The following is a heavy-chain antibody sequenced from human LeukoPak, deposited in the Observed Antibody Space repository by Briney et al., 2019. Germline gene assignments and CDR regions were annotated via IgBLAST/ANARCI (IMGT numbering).Heavy chain of an antibody. CDR2: INHSGST. J-gene: IGHJ4*02. V-gene: IGHV4-34*01. Sequence: SETLSLTCAVYGGSFSGYYWSWIRQPPPRELDWIGEINHSGSTNYNPSLKSRVTISVDTSKNQFSLKLSSVTAADTAVYYCARGVHSYDSSGYLGYWGQGTLVTVSS. D-gene: IGHD3-22*01. CDR1: GGSFSGYY. CDR3: ARGVHSYDSSGYLGY.